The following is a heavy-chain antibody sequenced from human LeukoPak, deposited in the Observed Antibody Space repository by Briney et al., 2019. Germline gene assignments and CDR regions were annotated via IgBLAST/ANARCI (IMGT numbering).Heavy chain of an antibody. CDR3: AKGAYSYGQENYYYYYGMDV. CDR2: ISGDGGST. CDR1: GFTFDDYA. Sequence: GGSLRLSCAASGFTFDDYAMHWVRQAPGKGLEWVSLISGDGGSTYYADSVKGRFTISRDNSKTSLYLQMNSLRTEDTALYYCAKGAYSYGQENYYYYYGMDVWGQGTTVTVSS. D-gene: IGHD5-18*01. J-gene: IGHJ6*02. V-gene: IGHV3-43*02.